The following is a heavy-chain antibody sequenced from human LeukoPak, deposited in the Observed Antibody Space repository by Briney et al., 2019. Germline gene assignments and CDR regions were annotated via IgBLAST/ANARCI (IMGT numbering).Heavy chain of an antibody. CDR1: RGSISSSSYY. J-gene: IGHJ6*03. V-gene: IGHV4-39*07. CDR2: IHYSGST. D-gene: IGHD6-19*01. CDR3: ARVRGYSSGWGYYYYYMDV. Sequence: SETLSLTCTVSRGSISSSSYYWGWIRQPPGKGLEWIGSIHYSGSTNYNPSLKSRVTVSVDTSKNQFSLKLSSVTAADTAVYYCARVRGYSSGWGYYYYYMDVWGKGTTVTISS.